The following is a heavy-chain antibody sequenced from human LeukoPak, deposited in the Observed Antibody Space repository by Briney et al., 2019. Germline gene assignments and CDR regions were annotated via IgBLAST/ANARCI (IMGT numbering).Heavy chain of an antibody. V-gene: IGHV1-8*02. CDR1: GYTFTSYG. Sequence: ASVKVSCKASGYTFTSYGISWVRQAPGQGLEWMGWMNPNSGNTGYAQKFQGRVTMTRNTSISTAYMELSSLRSEDTAVYYCARPQHYYDFWSGYPPPTENWGQGTLVTVSS. D-gene: IGHD3-3*01. CDR2: MNPNSGNT. CDR3: ARPQHYYDFWSGYPPPTEN. J-gene: IGHJ4*02.